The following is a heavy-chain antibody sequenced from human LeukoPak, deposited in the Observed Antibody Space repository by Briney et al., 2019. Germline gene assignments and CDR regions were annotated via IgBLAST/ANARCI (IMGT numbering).Heavy chain of an antibody. J-gene: IGHJ4*02. CDR1: GFTFSSYA. CDR2: IGGSGGST. D-gene: IGHD3-22*01. V-gene: IGHV3-23*01. CDR3: ATREDYYDSSGYYFDY. Sequence: GGSLRLSCAASGFTFSSYAMSWVRQAPGKGLEWVSAIGGSGGSTYYADSVKGRFTISRDNSKNTLYLQMNSLRAEDTAVYYCATREDYYDSSGYYFDYWGQGTLVTVSS.